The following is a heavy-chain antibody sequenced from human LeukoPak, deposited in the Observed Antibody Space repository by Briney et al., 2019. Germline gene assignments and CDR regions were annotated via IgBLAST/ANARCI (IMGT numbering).Heavy chain of an antibody. Sequence: ASVKVSCKVSGYTLTDTGTTMHWVRQAPGKGLEWMGWINPDSGAANYAQKFLNRVAMTRDTSISTAYMELSGLSSDDTAVYYCSRALGREGYTSRAFDMWGQGTVVTVSS. V-gene: IGHV1-2*02. D-gene: IGHD5-24*01. CDR2: INPDSGAA. CDR1: GYTLTDTGTT. J-gene: IGHJ3*02. CDR3: SRALGREGYTSRAFDM.